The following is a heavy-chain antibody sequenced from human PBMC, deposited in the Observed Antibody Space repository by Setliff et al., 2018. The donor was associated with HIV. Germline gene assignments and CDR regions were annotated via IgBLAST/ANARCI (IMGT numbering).Heavy chain of an antibody. Sequence: SETLSLTCTVSGASFTTHYWSLIRQPPGKGLEWIGTIYHSGSTYYSPSLMSRVTISVDTSKNQISLKLNSVTAADTAVYYCARDGGRTGYSSSSDQWGQGTLVTVSS. CDR2: IYHSGST. CDR1: GASFTTHY. J-gene: IGHJ4*02. CDR3: ARDGGRTGYSSSSDQ. D-gene: IGHD6-13*01. V-gene: IGHV4-59*11.